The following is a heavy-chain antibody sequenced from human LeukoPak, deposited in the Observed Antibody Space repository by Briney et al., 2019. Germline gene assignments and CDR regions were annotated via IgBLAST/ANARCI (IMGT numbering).Heavy chain of an antibody. CDR1: GGTFSSYA. CDR2: IIPILGIA. J-gene: IGHJ4*02. V-gene: IGHV1-69*04. CDR3: ARGMATTRRVTIDY. Sequence: VASVKVSCKASGGTFSSYAISWVRQAPGQGLEWMGRIIPILGIANYAQKFQGRVTITADKSTSTAYMELSSLRSEDTAVYYCARGMATTRRVTIDYWGQGTLVTVPS. D-gene: IGHD4-17*01.